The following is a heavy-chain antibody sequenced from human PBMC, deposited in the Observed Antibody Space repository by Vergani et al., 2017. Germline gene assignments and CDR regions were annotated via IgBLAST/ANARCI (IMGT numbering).Heavy chain of an antibody. J-gene: IGHJ6*03. D-gene: IGHD3-10*01. V-gene: IGHV1-46*01. CDR1: GYTFTSYY. CDR3: ARGVRGVIPYYYYYMDV. CDR2: INPSGGST. Sequence: QVQLVQSGAEVKKPGASVKVSCKASGYTFTSYYMHWVRQAPGQGLEWMGIINPSGGSTSYAQKFQGRVTMTRDTSTSTVYMWLSSLRSEDTAVYYCARGVRGVIPYYYYYMDVWGKGTTVTVSS.